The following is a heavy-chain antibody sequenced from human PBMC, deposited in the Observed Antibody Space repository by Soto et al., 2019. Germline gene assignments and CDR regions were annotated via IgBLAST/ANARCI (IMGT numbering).Heavy chain of an antibody. J-gene: IGHJ4*02. Sequence: GGSLRLSCGASGFTFSTFEMDWVRQAPGKGLEWVSYISGSGTTIYYADSVKGRFTISRDTAKNSLYLQMNSLKADDTAVYYCARVGSWGLDYWGQGALVTVYS. V-gene: IGHV3-48*03. CDR2: ISGSGTTI. CDR1: GFTFSTFE. D-gene: IGHD6-13*01. CDR3: ARVGSWGLDY.